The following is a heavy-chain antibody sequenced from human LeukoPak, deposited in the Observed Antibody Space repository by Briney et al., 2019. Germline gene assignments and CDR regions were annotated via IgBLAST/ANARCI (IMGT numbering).Heavy chain of an antibody. CDR2: ISSSGSTI. V-gene: IGHV3-48*03. J-gene: IGHJ3*02. CDR1: GFTFSSYE. CDR3: AREKGSYSDAFDI. Sequence: GGSLRLSCAASGFTFSSYEMNWVRQAPGKGLEWGSYISSSGSTIYYADSVKGRFTISRDNAKNSLYLQMNSLRAEDTAVYYCAREKGSYSDAFDIWGQGTMVTVSS. D-gene: IGHD1-26*01.